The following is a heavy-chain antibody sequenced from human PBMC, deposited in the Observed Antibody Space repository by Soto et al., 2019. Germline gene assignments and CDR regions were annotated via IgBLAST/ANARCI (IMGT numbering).Heavy chain of an antibody. CDR3: AKGGFWVHYGMDV. Sequence: EVQLLESGGALAQPGGSLRLSCAASGSTFSAFCMNWVRQAPGKGLEWVSAISRSGDITYYADSVKGRFTISRDNSKNTLYVEMNSLTRDDTAVYYCAKGGFWVHYGMDVWGQGTTVIVSS. CDR1: GSTFSAFC. V-gene: IGHV3-23*01. CDR2: ISRSGDIT. J-gene: IGHJ6*02. D-gene: IGHD2-15*01.